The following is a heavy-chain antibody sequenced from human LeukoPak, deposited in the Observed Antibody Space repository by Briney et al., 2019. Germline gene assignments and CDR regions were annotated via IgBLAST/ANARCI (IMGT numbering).Heavy chain of an antibody. CDR3: TRQVELVDY. Sequence: GGSLRLSCAASGFTFSNAWMNWVRQAPGKGLEWVGRIKSKTAGGTTDYAAPVKGRFIISRDDSKNTLYLQMNSLKTEDTAVYYCTRQVELVDYWGQGTLVTVSS. V-gene: IGHV3-15*01. CDR2: IKSKTAGGTT. CDR1: GFTFSNAW. D-gene: IGHD1-7*01. J-gene: IGHJ4*02.